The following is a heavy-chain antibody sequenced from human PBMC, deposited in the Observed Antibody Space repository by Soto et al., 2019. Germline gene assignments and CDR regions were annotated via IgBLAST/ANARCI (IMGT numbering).Heavy chain of an antibody. D-gene: IGHD1-7*01. V-gene: IGHV3-30*04. CDR3: ARDWTYAVDY. CDR2: ISYDGRNK. Sequence: GGSLRLSCAASGFPFSVYALHWVRQAPGKGLEWVALISYDGRNKYYADSVQGRFTISRDNSKNTLYLQMNSLRSEDTAVYYCARDWTYAVDYWGQGTLVTVSS. CDR1: GFPFSVYA. J-gene: IGHJ4*02.